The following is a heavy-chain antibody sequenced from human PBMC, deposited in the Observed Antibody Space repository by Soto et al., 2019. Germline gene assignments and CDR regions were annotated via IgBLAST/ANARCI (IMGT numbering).Heavy chain of an antibody. D-gene: IGHD2-21*01. CDR1: GFTFSDHY. J-gene: IGHJ4*02. V-gene: IGHV3-11*05. Sequence: QVQLVESGGGLVKPGWSLRLSCATSGFTFSDHYMTWIRQAPGKGLEFISYISPGGRYTNYGDSVKGRVTISRDNAKNSLFLQVNTLRDEDTAVEYCSRVGGGGVFDHWGQGTLVTVSS. CDR2: ISPGGRYT. CDR3: SRVGGGGVFDH.